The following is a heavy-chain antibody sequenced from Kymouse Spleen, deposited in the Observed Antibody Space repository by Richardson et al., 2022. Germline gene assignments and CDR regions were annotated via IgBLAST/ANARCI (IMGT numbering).Heavy chain of an antibody. D-gene: IGHD2-21*02. J-gene: IGHJ4*02. CDR3: TTDIGAYCGGDCYYFDY. CDR1: GFTFSNAW. CDR2: IKSKTDGGTT. V-gene: IGHV3-15*01. Sequence: EVQLVESGGGLVKPGGSLRLSCAASGFTFSNAWMSWVRQAPGKGLEWVGRIKSKTDGGTTDYAAPVKGRFTISRDDSKNTLYLQMNSLKTEDTAVYYCTTDIGAYCGGDCYYFDYWGQGTLVTVSS.